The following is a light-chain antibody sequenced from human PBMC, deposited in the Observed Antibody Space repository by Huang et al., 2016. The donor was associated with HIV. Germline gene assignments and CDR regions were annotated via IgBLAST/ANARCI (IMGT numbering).Light chain of an antibody. V-gene: IGKV1-NL1*01. CDR3: QQYYIVPPVT. CDR1: QGLSTS. J-gene: IGKJ4*01. CDR2: SVS. Sequence: IQLTQSPSSLSASVGDRVTITCRASQGLSTSLAWYQQKPGRAPKLLLTSVSTLQSGVPSRFSGSGSGPDYTLTISSLQPEDFATYYCQQYYIVPPVTFGGGTKVEVK.